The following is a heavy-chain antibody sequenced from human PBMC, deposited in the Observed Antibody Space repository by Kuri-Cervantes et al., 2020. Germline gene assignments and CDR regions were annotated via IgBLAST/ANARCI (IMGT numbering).Heavy chain of an antibody. CDR1: GGSISSYY. CDR2: IYYSGST. V-gene: IGHV4-59*01. CDR3: ATAGANWGLNHFDS. Sequence: GSLRLSCTVSGGSISSYYWSWIRQPPGKGLEWIGYIYYSGSTNYNPSLKSRVTISVDTSKNQFSLKLSSVTAADTAVYYCATAGANWGLNHFDSWGQGTLVTVSS. J-gene: IGHJ4*02. D-gene: IGHD7-27*01.